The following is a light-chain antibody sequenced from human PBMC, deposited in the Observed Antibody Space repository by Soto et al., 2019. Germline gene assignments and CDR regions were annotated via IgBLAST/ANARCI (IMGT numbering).Light chain of an antibody. V-gene: IGLV2-14*03. CDR2: DVT. CDR3: TSYTSTSTPVL. CDR1: SSDVGGYNS. J-gene: IGLJ2*01. Sequence: QSALTQPASVSGSPGQSITISCTGTSSDVGGYNSVSWYQHHPGKALKLMISDVTNRPSGVSNRFSGSKSGNTASLTISGLQAEDEAVYYCTSYTSTSTPVLFGGGTKLTVL.